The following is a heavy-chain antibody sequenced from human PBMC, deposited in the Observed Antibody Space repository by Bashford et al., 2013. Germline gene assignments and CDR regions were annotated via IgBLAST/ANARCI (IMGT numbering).Heavy chain of an antibody. CDR1: GFTFSSYS. Sequence: GSLRLSCAASGFTFSSYSMNWVRQAPGKGLEWVSSISSSSSTIYYADSVKGRFTISRDNAKNSLYLQMNSLRAEDTAVYYCARDRHCGGDCYSAYDAFDIWGQGTMVTVSS. CDR2: ISSSSSTI. V-gene: IGHV3-48*04. J-gene: IGHJ3*02. D-gene: IGHD2-21*01. CDR3: ARDRHCGGDCYSAYDAFDI.